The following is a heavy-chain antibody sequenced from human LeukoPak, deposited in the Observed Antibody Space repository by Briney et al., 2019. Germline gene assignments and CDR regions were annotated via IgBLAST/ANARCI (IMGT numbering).Heavy chain of an antibody. V-gene: IGHV1-2*02. CDR2: INPNSGGT. D-gene: IGHD6-13*01. CDR3: ARAVQEQQLADY. CDR1: GYTFTGYY. J-gene: IGHJ4*02. Sequence: GASVKVSCKASGYTFTGYYMHWVRRAPGQGLEWMGWINPNSGGTNYAQKFQGRVTMTRDTSISTAYMELSGLRSDDTAVYYCARAVQEQQLADYWGQGTLVTVSS.